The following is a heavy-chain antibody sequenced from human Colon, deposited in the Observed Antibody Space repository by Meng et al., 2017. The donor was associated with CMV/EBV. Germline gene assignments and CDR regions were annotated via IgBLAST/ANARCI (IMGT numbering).Heavy chain of an antibody. V-gene: IGHV4-39*07. CDR2: IYYTGTN. CDR1: GDSISGRSYY. J-gene: IGHJ2*01. Sequence: QEAAPGVVESSEAIALPCSVSGDSISGRSYYWGWIRQPPGKGLEWIGSIYYTGTNYNNPSLKSRVTISIDTSKNQFSLRLTSVTAADTAVYYCAGMALQWNIDFWGRGTLVTVSS. D-gene: IGHD5-24*01. CDR3: AGMALQWNIDF.